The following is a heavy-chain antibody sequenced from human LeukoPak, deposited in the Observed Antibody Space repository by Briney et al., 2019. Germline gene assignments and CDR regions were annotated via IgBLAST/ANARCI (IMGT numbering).Heavy chain of an antibody. D-gene: IGHD5-24*01. J-gene: IGHJ5*02. CDR1: GGSISSISYY. V-gene: IGHV4-39*01. Sequence: KPSETPSLTCTVSGGSISSISYYWGWLRQPPGKGLEWIGSMYHNGSTYYNPSLKSRVTISVDTSKNQFSLKLTSVTAADTAVYYCARHPSGRMWLQQGGWFDPWGQGTLVTVSS. CDR2: MYHNGST. CDR3: ARHPSGRMWLQQGGWFDP.